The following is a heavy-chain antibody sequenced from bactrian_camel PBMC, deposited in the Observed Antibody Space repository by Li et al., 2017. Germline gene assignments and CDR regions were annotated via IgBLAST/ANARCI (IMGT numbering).Heavy chain of an antibody. CDR3: AKDVGASWYGYEYDY. J-gene: IGHJ4*01. V-gene: IGHV3S1*01. CDR2: TQHDGGAT. Sequence: HVQLVESGGGSVQAGGSLTLSCAASGFTFSKSAMGWVRQAPGKGLEWVSGTQHDGGATYYADSVKGRFTISRDNAKDTLYLQLNRLKTEDTAMYYCAKDVGASWYGYEYDYWGQGTQVTVSS. CDR1: GFTFSKSA. D-gene: IGHD6*01.